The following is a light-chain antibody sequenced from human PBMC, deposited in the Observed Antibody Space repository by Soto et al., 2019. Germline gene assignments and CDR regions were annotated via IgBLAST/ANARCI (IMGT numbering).Light chain of an antibody. J-gene: IGKJ1*01. Sequence: EIVMTQSPATLSVSPGERATLSCRASESVSSNLAWYQQTPGQAPRLLIYGASTRATGIPARISGSGSGTEFTLTISSLQSEDFVVYYCQQYNKWRTFGQGTKVDIK. V-gene: IGKV3-15*01. CDR1: ESVSSN. CDR3: QQYNKWRT. CDR2: GAS.